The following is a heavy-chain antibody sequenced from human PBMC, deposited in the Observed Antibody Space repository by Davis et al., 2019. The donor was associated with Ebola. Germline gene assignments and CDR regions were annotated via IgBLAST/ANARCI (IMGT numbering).Heavy chain of an antibody. J-gene: IGHJ4*02. V-gene: IGHV3-21*01. CDR3: ARDSGSTTVTTHDY. D-gene: IGHD4-17*01. Sequence: GESLKISCAASGFTFSSYSMNWVRQAPGKGLEWVSSISSSSSYIYYADSVKGRFTISRDNAKNSLYLQMNSLRAEDTAVYYCARDSGSTTVTTHDYWGQGTLVTVSS. CDR2: ISSSSSYI. CDR1: GFTFSSYS.